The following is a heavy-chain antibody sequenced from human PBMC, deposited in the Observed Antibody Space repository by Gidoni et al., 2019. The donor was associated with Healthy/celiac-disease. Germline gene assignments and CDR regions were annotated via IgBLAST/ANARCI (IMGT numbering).Heavy chain of an antibody. CDR2: VDPEDGET. CDR3: ATRGPGYCSSTSCYWFDP. V-gene: IGHV1-24*01. D-gene: IGHD2-2*03. J-gene: IGHJ5*02. Sequence: QVQLVQSGAEVKKPGASVKVSCKVSGYTLTELSMHWVRQAPGKGLAWMVGVDPEDGETIYAQKFQGRVTMTEDTSTDTAYMELSSLRSEDTAVYYCATRGPGYCSSTSCYWFDPWGQRTLVTVSS. CDR1: GYTLTELS.